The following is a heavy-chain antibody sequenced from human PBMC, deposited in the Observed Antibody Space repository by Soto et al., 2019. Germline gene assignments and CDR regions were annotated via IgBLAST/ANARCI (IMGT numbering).Heavy chain of an antibody. V-gene: IGHV3-48*03. Sequence: GSPKLSCAASGLSFCSYEMNWVRQAPGKGLEWVSYISSSGSTIYYADSVKGRFTISRDNAKNSLYLQMNSLRAEDTAVYYCARGSDVLRYFDWLSTGFYWGQGTLVTVSS. CDR3: ARGSDVLRYFDWLSTGFY. CDR2: ISSSGSTI. D-gene: IGHD3-9*01. CDR1: GLSFCSYE. J-gene: IGHJ4*02.